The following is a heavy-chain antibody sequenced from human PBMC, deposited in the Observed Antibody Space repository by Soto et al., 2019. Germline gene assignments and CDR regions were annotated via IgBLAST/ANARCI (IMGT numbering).Heavy chain of an antibody. CDR1: GGSISSYY. CDR3: ARRLGGTSNWFDP. J-gene: IGHJ5*02. D-gene: IGHD3-16*01. V-gene: IGHV4-59*01. CDR2: IYYSGST. Sequence: PSETLSLTCTVSGGSISSYYWSWIRQPPGKGLEWIGYIYYSGSTNYNPSLKSRVTISVDTSKNQFSLKLSSVTAADTAVYYCARRLGGTSNWFDPWGQGTLVTVSA.